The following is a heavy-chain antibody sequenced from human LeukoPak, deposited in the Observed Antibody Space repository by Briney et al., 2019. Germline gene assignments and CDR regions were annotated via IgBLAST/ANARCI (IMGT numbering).Heavy chain of an antibody. CDR1: GYSFTSYW. V-gene: IGHV5-51*01. J-gene: IGHJ6*03. D-gene: IGHD6-19*01. CDR2: IYPGDSDT. CDR3: ARHAPISGWYTVNYYYYMDV. Sequence: GESLKISCKGSGYSFTSYWIGWVRQMPGKGLEWMGIIYPGDSDTRYSPSFQGQVTISADKSISTAYLQWSSLKASDTAMYYCARHAPISGWYTVNYYYYMDVWGKGTTVTVSS.